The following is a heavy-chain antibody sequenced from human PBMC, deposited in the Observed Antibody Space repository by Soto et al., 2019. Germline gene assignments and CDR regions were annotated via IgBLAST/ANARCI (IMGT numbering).Heavy chain of an antibody. D-gene: IGHD5-18*01. CDR1: GGSFSGYY. CDR3: ARGHDSAKVAH. CDR2: IHPRGDD. Sequence: QVQLHQWGAGLLKPSETLSLTCDVYGGSFSGYYWTWIRQTPGKGLKWIGEIHPRGDDYFKPSLPSRLTTSLDTTKNQFCLKLSSVTAAATAVYYCARGHDSAKVAHWGQGALIAVSS. J-gene: IGHJ4*02. V-gene: IGHV4-34*01.